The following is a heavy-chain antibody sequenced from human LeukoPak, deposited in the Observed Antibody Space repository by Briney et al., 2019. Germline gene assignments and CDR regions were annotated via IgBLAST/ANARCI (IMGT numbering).Heavy chain of an antibody. CDR1: GGTFSSYA. CDR3: ARVTVTPDYYYYGMDV. J-gene: IGHJ6*02. Sequence: ASVKVSCKASGGTFSSYAISWVRQAPGQGLEWMGGIIPIFGTANYAQKLQGRVTMTTDTSTSTAYMELRSLRSDDTAVYYCARVTVTPDYYYYGMDVWGQGTTVTVSS. CDR2: IIPIFGTA. V-gene: IGHV1-69*05. D-gene: IGHD4-17*01.